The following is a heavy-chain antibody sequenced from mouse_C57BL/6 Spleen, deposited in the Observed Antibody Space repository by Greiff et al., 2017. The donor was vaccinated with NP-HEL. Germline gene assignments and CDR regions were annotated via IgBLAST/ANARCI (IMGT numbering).Heavy chain of an antibody. J-gene: IGHJ2*01. Sequence: VKLMESGPELVKPGASVKLSCKASGYTFTSYDINWVKQRPGQGLEWIGWIYPRDGSTKYNEKFKGKATLTVDTSSSTAYMELHSLTSEDSAVYFGARGRTGRGDYFDYWGQGTTLTVSS. CDR1: GYTFTSYD. V-gene: IGHV1-85*01. CDR2: IYPRDGST. D-gene: IGHD4-1*01. CDR3: ARGRTGRGDYFDY.